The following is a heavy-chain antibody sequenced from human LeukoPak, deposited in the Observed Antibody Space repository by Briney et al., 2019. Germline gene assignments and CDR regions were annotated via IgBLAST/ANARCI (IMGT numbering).Heavy chain of an antibody. CDR1: GGSFSGYY. CDR3: ARPRSPGHIDGFDV. J-gene: IGHJ3*01. Sequence: PSETLSLTCAVYGGSFSGYYWSWIRQPPGKGLEWIGEINHSGSANYNPSLKSRVTMSADTSKNQFSLKLSSVTAADTAMYYCARPRSPGHIDGFDVWGHGTMVTVSS. V-gene: IGHV4-34*01. CDR2: INHSGSA. D-gene: IGHD2-21*01.